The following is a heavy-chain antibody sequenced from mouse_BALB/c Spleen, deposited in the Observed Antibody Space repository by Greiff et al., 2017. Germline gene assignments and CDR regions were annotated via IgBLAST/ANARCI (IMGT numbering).Heavy chain of an antibody. CDR2: INPGSGGT. J-gene: IGHJ2*01. CDR3: ARSYFDY. V-gene: IGHV1-54*01. CDR1: GYAFTNYL. Sequence: QGQLQQSGAELVRPGTSVKVSCKASGYAFTNYLIEWVKQRPGQGLEWIGVINPGSGGTNYNEKFKGKATLTADKSSSTAYMQLSSLTSDDSAVYFCARSYFDYWGQGTTLTVSS.